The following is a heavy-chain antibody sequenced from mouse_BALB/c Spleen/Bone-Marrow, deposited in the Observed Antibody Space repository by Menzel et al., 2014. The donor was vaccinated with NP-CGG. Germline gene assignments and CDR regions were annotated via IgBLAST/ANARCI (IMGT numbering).Heavy chain of an antibody. Sequence: EVQRVESGGGLVKPGGSLKLSCAASGFTFSDYYMYWVRQTPEKRLEWVATISDGGSYTYYPDSVKGRFTISRDNAKNNLYLQMSSLKSEDTAMYYCARDYDYAMEYWGQGTSVAVSS. V-gene: IGHV5-4*02. J-gene: IGHJ4*01. D-gene: IGHD2-12*01. CDR3: ARDYDYAMEY. CDR1: GFTFSDYY. CDR2: ISDGGSYT.